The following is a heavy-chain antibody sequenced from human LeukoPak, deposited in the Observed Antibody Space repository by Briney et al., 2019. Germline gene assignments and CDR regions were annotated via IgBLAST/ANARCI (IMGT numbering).Heavy chain of an antibody. J-gene: IGHJ4*02. Sequence: ASVKVSCKASGYTFTGYHMHWVRQAPGQGLEWMGWINPNSGGTNYAQKFQGRVTMTRDTSISTAYMELSRLRSDDTAVYYCARDPGIVEEYYFDYWGQGTLVTVSS. D-gene: IGHD3-22*01. CDR1: GYTFTGYH. CDR2: INPNSGGT. CDR3: ARDPGIVEEYYFDY. V-gene: IGHV1-2*02.